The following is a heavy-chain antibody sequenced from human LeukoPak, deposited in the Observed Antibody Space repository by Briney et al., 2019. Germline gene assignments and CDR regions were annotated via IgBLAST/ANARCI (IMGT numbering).Heavy chain of an antibody. CDR1: GYSFTSYY. CDR2: INPSDSST. CDR3: AREGSGFEGGPSLRFLEWSRSRPYYYYYMDV. Sequence: EASVKVSCKASGYSFTSYYMHWVRQAPGQGLEWMGIINPSDSSTSYAQKFQGRVTMTRDTSTSTVYMELSSLRSEDTAVYYCAREGSGFEGGPSLRFLEWSRSRPYYYYYMDVWGKGTTVTVSS. J-gene: IGHJ6*03. D-gene: IGHD3-3*01. V-gene: IGHV1-46*01.